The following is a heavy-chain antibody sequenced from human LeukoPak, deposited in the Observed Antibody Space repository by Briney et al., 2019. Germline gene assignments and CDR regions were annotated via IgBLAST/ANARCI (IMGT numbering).Heavy chain of an antibody. CDR1: GFTFSSYA. J-gene: IGHJ6*04. CDR2: ISYDGSNK. V-gene: IGHV3-30*04. CDR3: ARDSGPYGSGSQAYYYYGMDV. D-gene: IGHD3-10*01. Sequence: GGSLRLSCAASGFTFSSYAMHWVRQAPGKGLEWVAVISYDGSNKYYADSVKGRFTISRDSSKNTLYLQMNSLRAEDTAVYYCARDSGPYGSGSQAYYYYGMDVWGKGTTVTVSS.